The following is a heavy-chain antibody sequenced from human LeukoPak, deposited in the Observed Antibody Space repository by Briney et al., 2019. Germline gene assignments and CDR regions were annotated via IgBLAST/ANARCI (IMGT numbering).Heavy chain of an antibody. CDR3: AIMHPYYDGSGYWVQ. CDR1: GFTFTSYG. CDR2: ISTSGGSS. D-gene: IGHD3-22*01. J-gene: IGHJ4*02. Sequence: GGSLRPSCPASGFTFTSYGMSSVRQAPGKGLEWLLGISTSGGSSYYADSVKGRFTISRDNPRNTLYMQKNSLRAEDTALYYCAIMHPYYDGSGYWVQWGQGTLVTVSS. V-gene: IGHV3-23*01.